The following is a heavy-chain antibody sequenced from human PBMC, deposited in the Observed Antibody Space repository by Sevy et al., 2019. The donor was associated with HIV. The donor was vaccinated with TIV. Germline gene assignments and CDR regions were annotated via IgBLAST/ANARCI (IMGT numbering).Heavy chain of an antibody. Sequence: SGTLSLTCTASGGSISSYYWSWIRQAPGKGLEWMGYIYYTGSTNYNPSLKSRVTISVDTSKNQFSLKLSSVTAADTAVYYWARELSSGRDYGMDVWGQGTTVTVSS. CDR3: ARELSSGRDYGMDV. CDR1: GGSISSYY. D-gene: IGHD6-19*01. J-gene: IGHJ6*02. CDR2: IYYTGST. V-gene: IGHV4-59*01.